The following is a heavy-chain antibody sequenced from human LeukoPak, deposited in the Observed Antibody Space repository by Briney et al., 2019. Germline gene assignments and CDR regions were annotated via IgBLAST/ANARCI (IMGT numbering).Heavy chain of an antibody. D-gene: IGHD2-2*01. V-gene: IGHV4-39*01. CDR1: GGSISSGGYY. CDR2: IYYSGST. J-gene: IGHJ4*02. CDR3: ARGFGRYCSSTSCYPVDY. Sequence: SSETLSLTCTVSGGSISSGGYYWSWIRQPPGKGLEWIGSIYYSGSTYYNPSLKSRVTISVDTSKNQFSLKLSSVTAADTAVYYCARGFGRYCSSTSCYPVDYWGQGTLVTVSS.